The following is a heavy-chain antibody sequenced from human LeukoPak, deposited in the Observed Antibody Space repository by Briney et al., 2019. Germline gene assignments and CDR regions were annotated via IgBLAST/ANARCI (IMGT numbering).Heavy chain of an antibody. Sequence: GRSLRLSCAASGFTFSSYAMHWVRQAPGKGLEWVAVISYDGSNKYYADSVKGRFTISRDNAKNTLYLQMNSLRAEDTAVYYCARTYGSGSYYRNRDDYYYYMDVWGKGTMVTISS. D-gene: IGHD3-10*01. V-gene: IGHV3-30*04. CDR2: ISYDGSNK. J-gene: IGHJ6*03. CDR1: GFTFSSYA. CDR3: ARTYGSGSYYRNRDDYYYYMDV.